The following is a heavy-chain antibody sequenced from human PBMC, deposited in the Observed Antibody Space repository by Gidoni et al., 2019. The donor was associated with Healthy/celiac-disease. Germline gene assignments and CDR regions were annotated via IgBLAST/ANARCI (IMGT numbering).Heavy chain of an antibody. J-gene: IGHJ4*02. CDR1: GFSLSTSGVG. CDR3: AHRPTWYYDYVWGSYRLSDYFDY. D-gene: IGHD3-16*02. CDR2: IYWNDDK. Sequence: QITLKESGPTLVTPTQTLTLTCTFSGFSLSTSGVGVGWICQPPGKALEWLALIYWNDDKRYSQSRKSRLTITKDTSKNQVVLTMNNMDPVDTATYYCAHRPTWYYDYVWGSYRLSDYFDYWGQGTLVTVSS. V-gene: IGHV2-5*01.